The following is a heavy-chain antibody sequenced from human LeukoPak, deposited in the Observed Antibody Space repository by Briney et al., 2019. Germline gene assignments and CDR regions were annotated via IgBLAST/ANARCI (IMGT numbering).Heavy chain of an antibody. CDR1: GFTFSRYW. V-gene: IGHV3-23*01. J-gene: IGHJ4*02. Sequence: AGGSLRLSCAASGFTFSRYWLHWVRQPPGKGLEWVSAISGSGGSTYYADSVKGRFTISRDNSKNTLYLQMNSLRAEDTAVYYCAKVGITMVRGVRQLLFDYWGQGTLVTVSS. CDR2: ISGSGGST. D-gene: IGHD3-10*01. CDR3: AKVGITMVRGVRQLLFDY.